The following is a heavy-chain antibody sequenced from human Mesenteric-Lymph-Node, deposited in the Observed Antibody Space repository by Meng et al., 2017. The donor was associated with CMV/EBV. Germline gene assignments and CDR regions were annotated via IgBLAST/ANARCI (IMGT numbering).Heavy chain of an antibody. V-gene: IGHV3-7*01. Sequence: GGSLRLSCAASGFTSSSYWMSWVRQAPGKGLEWVANIKQDGSEKYYVDSVKGRFTISRDNAKNSLYMQMNSLRAEDTAVYYCARETPWGGGIDPWGQGTLVTVSS. CDR1: GFTSSSYW. CDR2: IKQDGSEK. D-gene: IGHD3-16*01. J-gene: IGHJ5*02. CDR3: ARETPWGGGIDP.